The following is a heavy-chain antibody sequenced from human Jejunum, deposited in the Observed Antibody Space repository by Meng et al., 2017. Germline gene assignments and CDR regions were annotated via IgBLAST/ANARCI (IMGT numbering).Heavy chain of an antibody. CDR1: GFTFSNFW. D-gene: IGHD2-21*01. J-gene: IGHJ5*02. CDR2: IKEDGTKM. Sequence: GGSLRLSCATSGFTFSNFWMNWVRQAPGKGLEWVANIKEDGTKMNYVDSVKGRFTISIDNAKNSLYLQMDSLRVADTAVYYCARDPRQSQYSLFDNWGQGTLVTVSS. V-gene: IGHV3-7*01. CDR3: ARDPRQSQYSLFDN.